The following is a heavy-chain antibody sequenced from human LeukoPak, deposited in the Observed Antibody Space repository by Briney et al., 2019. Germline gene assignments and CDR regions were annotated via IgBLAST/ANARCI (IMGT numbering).Heavy chain of an antibody. D-gene: IGHD6-13*01. CDR1: GYTFTSYD. V-gene: IGHV1-8*03. CDR2: MNPNSGNT. J-gene: IGHJ6*03. CDR3: ARGPLAAADDYYMDV. Sequence: SSVKVSCKASGYTFTSYDINWVRQATGQGLEWIGWMNPNSGNTGYAQKFQGRVTITRNTSISTAYMELSSLRSEDTAVYYCARGPLAAADDYYMDVWGKGTTVTVSS.